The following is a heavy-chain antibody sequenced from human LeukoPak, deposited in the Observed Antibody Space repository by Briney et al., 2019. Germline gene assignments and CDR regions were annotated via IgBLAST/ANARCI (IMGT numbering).Heavy chain of an antibody. J-gene: IGHJ5*02. D-gene: IGHD6-13*01. Sequence: SETLSLTCTVSGGSISSYYWSWIRQPPGKGLEWIGYIYYSGSTNYNPSLKSRVTISVDTSKNQFSLKLSSVTAADTAVYYCARESEEIAAAGTCWFDPWGQGTLVTVSS. CDR3: ARESEEIAAAGTCWFDP. CDR2: IYYSGST. V-gene: IGHV4-59*01. CDR1: GGSISSYY.